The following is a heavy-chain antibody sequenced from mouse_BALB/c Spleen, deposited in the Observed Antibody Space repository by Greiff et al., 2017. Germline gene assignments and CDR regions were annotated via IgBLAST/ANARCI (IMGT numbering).Heavy chain of an antibody. CDR1: GYTFTDYN. CDR3: ARGADLVHYYGYGGLYFDY. J-gene: IGHJ2*01. CDR2: IYPYNGGT. Sequence: EVQLQQSGPELVKPGASVKISCKASGYTFTDYNMHWVKQSHGKSLEWIGYIYPYNGGTGYNQKFKSKATLTVDNSSSTAYMELRSLTSEDSAVYYCARGADLVHYYGYGGLYFDYWGQGTTLTVSS. V-gene: IGHV1S29*02. D-gene: IGHD1-2*01.